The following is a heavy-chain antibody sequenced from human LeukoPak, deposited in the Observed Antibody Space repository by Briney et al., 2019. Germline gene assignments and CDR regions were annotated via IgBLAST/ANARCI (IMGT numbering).Heavy chain of an antibody. J-gene: IGHJ4*02. CDR1: GFTFSSYA. V-gene: IGHV3-23*01. D-gene: IGHD6-6*01. CDR2: ISGSGGST. Sequence: GGSLRLSCAASGFTFSSYAMSWVRQAPGKGLEWVSAISGSGGSTYYADSVKGRFTISKDNSKNMLYLQMNNLRVEDTAVYYCARARDEYYFDYWGQGALVTVSS. CDR3: ARARDEYYFDY.